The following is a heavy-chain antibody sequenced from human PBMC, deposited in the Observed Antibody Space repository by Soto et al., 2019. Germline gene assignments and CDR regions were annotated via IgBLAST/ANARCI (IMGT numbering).Heavy chain of an antibody. V-gene: IGHV4-59*01. CDR3: ARDRGSSSWYLGWFDP. D-gene: IGHD6-13*01. J-gene: IGHJ5*02. CDR1: GGSISSYY. Sequence: QVQLQESGPGLVKPSETLSLTCTVSGGSISSYYWSWIRQPPGKGLEWIGYIYYSGSTNYNPSLKRRVTIPVDTSKNQFALKLSSVTAADTAVYYCARDRGSSSWYLGWFDPWGQGTLVTVSS. CDR2: IYYSGST.